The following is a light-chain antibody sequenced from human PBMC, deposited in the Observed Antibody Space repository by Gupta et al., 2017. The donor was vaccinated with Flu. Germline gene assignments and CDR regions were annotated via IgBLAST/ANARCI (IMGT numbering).Light chain of an antibody. V-gene: IGKV2-28*01. CDR1: QSLLHSNGYNY. Sequence: DIVMTQAPLSLPVTPGEPASISCRSSQSLLHSNGYNYLDWYLQKPGQSPQLLIYLGSNRASGVPDRFGGSGSGTEFTLKISRVEAEDVGVYYCMQALQTPFTFGPGTKVDIK. J-gene: IGKJ3*01. CDR2: LGS. CDR3: MQALQTPFT.